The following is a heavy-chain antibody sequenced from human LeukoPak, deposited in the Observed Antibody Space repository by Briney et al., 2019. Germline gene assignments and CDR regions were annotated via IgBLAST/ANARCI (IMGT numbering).Heavy chain of an antibody. CDR1: GFTFSNYW. CDR3: AKLWFGELLRPDVDY. CDR2: IKQDGSEK. V-gene: IGHV3-7*01. J-gene: IGHJ4*02. D-gene: IGHD3-10*01. Sequence: SGGSLRLSCAASGFTFSNYWLTWVRQAPGQGLEWVANIKQDGSEKHYVDSVKGRFTISRDNSKNTLYLQMNSLRAEDTAVYYCAKLWFGELLRPDVDYWGQGTLVTVSS.